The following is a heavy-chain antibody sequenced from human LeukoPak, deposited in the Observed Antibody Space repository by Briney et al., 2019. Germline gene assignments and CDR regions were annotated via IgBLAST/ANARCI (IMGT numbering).Heavy chain of an antibody. V-gene: IGHV1-69*06. CDR3: AAAGVVPAALGYYYGMDV. D-gene: IGHD2-2*01. J-gene: IGHJ6*04. CDR2: IIPIFGTA. CDR1: GGTFSSYA. Sequence: ASVKVSCKASGGTFSSYAISWVRQAPGQGLEWMGGIIPIFGTANYAQKFQGRVTITADKSTSTAYMELSSLRSEDTAVYYCAAAGVVPAALGYYYGMDVWGKGTTVTVSS.